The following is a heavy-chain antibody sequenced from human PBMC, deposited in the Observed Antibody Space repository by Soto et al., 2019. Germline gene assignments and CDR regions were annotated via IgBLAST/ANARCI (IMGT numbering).Heavy chain of an antibody. J-gene: IGHJ6*02. V-gene: IGHV3-30-3*01. Sequence: GGSLRLSCAASGFTFSSYAMHWVRQAPGKGLEWVAVISYDGSNKYYADSVKGRFTISRDNSKNTLYLQMNSLRAEDMAVYYCARAPPWIQPCMDVWGQGTTVTVSS. CDR3: ARAPPWIQPCMDV. CDR2: ISYDGSNK. D-gene: IGHD5-18*01. CDR1: GFTFSSYA.